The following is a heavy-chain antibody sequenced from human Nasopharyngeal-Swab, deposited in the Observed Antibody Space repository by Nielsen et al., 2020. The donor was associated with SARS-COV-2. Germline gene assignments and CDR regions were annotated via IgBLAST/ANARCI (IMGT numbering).Heavy chain of an antibody. CDR3: ARGGYDYYMDV. J-gene: IGHJ6*03. CDR2: TGTAGDP. CDR1: GFTFSDYD. V-gene: IGHV3-13*05. Sequence: GESLKISCAASGFTFSDYDMHWVRQATGKGLEWVSATGTAGDPYYPGSVKGRFTISRENAKNSLYLQMNSLRAGDTAVYYCARGGYDYYMDVWGKGTTVTVSS.